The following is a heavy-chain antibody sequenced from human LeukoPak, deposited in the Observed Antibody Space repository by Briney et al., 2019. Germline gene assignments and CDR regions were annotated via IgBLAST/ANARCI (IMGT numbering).Heavy chain of an antibody. V-gene: IGHV3-23*01. J-gene: IGHJ4*02. CDR2: ISGSGGST. CDR3: ARDRTDGYTDLYYFDY. CDR1: GFTFSSYA. Sequence: HPGGSLRLSCAASGFTFSSYAMSWVRQAPGKGLEWVSSISGSGGSTDYADSVKGRFTISRDNAKNSLYLQMNSLRAEDTAVYYCARDRTDGYTDLYYFDYWGQGTLVTVSS. D-gene: IGHD5-24*01.